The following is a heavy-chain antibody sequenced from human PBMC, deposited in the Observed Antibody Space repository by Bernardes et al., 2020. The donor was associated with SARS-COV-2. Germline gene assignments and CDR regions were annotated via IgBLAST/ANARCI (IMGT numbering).Heavy chain of an antibody. CDR1: GFTFSNYA. J-gene: IGHJ4*02. CDR2: LSGRSGDA. D-gene: IGHD6-13*01. Sequence: GGSLRLSCVGSGFTFSNYAINWVRQAPGKGLEWVSALSGRSGDAHYADSVKGRFTISRDNSKNTLSLQMNSLRVEDTAVYYCARDRLGSTATPYFDYWGQGTLVTVSS. CDR3: ARDRLGSTATPYFDY. V-gene: IGHV3-23*01.